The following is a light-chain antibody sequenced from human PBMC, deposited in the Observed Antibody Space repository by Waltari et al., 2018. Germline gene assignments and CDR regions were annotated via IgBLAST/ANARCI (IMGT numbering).Light chain of an antibody. J-gene: IGKJ1*01. CDR3: QQYEKWPRT. CDR1: QSVTTN. CDR2: GAS. Sequence: EIVMTQTPAPLSVSPGESATLFCRASQSVTTNLAWYVQKPGQAPRLLIYGASARATGGPARFTGGGYGTEFTLTISSLQSEDFAVYYCQQYEKWPRTFGQGTKVEIK. V-gene: IGKV3-15*01.